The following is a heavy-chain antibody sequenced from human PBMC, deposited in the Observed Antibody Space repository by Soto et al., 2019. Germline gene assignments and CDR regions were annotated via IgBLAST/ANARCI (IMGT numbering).Heavy chain of an antibody. CDR3: ARDRCYDGTCYSASDS. Sequence: PGGSLRLSCAASGFRFSTYDMDWLSQAPGTGPEWIAHISTTSFTIYYADSVKGRFTISRDNARNSLYLEMNSLRDEDTAVYYCARDRCYDGTCYSASDSWGQGTLVTVSS. CDR1: GFRFSTYD. CDR2: ISTTSFTI. J-gene: IGHJ5*01. V-gene: IGHV3-48*02. D-gene: IGHD2-15*01.